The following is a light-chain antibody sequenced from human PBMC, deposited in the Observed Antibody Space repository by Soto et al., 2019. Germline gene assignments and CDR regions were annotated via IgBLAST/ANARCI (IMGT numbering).Light chain of an antibody. V-gene: IGKV3-11*01. CDR1: QSVSGH. J-gene: IGKJ2*01. CDR3: QHRNKCPRT. Sequence: EIVLTQSPATLSLSPGERATLSCRASQSVSGHLAWYQQKPGQAPRLLIYDASNRASGIPARFSSSWSGTDCPLTISSVEPEDFAVYYCQHRNKCPRTLGQWTKLEIK. CDR2: DAS.